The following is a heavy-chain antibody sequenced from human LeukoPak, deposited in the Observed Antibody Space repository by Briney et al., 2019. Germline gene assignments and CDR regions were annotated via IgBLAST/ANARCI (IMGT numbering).Heavy chain of an antibody. V-gene: IGHV1-69*13. Sequence: SVKVSCKASGGTFSSSVFNWVRQAPGQGLEWMGGIIPIFSTINYAQKFQGRITITADESTSTAYMELSSLRSEDTAVYYCARADAGGSSLGGDYWGQGTLVTVSS. CDR3: ARADAGGSSLGGDY. CDR2: IIPIFSTI. J-gene: IGHJ4*02. D-gene: IGHD3-16*01. CDR1: GGTFSSSV.